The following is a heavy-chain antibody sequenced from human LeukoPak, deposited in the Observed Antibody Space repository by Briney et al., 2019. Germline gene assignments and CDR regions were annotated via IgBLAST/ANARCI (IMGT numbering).Heavy chain of an antibody. V-gene: IGHV4-4*07. J-gene: IGHJ3*02. CDR1: GGSISSYY. D-gene: IGHD2-2*01. Sequence: SETLSLTXTVSGGSISSYYWSWIRPPAGKGLERIGRIYTSGSTNYNPSLKSRVTMSVDTSKNQFSLKLSSVTAADTAVYYCARDLTVVVPAAIDNDAFDIWGQGTMVTVSS. CDR2: IYTSGST. CDR3: ARDLTVVVPAAIDNDAFDI.